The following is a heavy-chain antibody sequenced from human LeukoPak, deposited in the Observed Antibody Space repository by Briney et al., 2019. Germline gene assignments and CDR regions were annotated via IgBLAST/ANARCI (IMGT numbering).Heavy chain of an antibody. CDR3: VRGRVKGKY. V-gene: IGHV4-34*01. Sequence: SETLSLTCAVYGGPFSGYYWTWIRQPPGKGLEWIGEINHSGDTNYNPSLKSRVTISVDTSKNQFSLKLSSVTAADTAVYYCVRGRVKGKYWGQGTLVTVSS. CDR2: INHSGDT. J-gene: IGHJ4*02. D-gene: IGHD2/OR15-2a*01. CDR1: GGPFSGYY.